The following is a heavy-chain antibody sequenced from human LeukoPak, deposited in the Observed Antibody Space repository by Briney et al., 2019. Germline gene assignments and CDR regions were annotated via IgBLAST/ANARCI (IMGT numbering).Heavy chain of an antibody. CDR1: GGTFSGYV. CDR3: ARGRGRTYYYDSSGYYFSY. Sequence: ASVKVSCKASGGTFSGYVIIWVRQAPGQGLEWMGGIIPIFGAANYAQKFQGRVTITADESTSTAYMELSSLRSEDTAVYYCARGRGRTYYYDSSGYYFSYWGQGTLVTVSS. J-gene: IGHJ4*02. V-gene: IGHV1-69*01. CDR2: IIPIFGAA. D-gene: IGHD3-22*01.